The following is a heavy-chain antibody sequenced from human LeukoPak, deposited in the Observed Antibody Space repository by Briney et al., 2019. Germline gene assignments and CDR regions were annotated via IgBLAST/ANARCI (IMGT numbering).Heavy chain of an antibody. V-gene: IGHV4-39*01. CDR3: ARRSDSGSDDGEDYFDY. CDR2: TYYDGST. D-gene: IGHD1-26*01. J-gene: IGHJ4*02. Sequence: PSETLSLPCTVSGGSIYSTTFYWGWIRQPPGKGLEWNRSTYYDGSTYHNASLKSRVTMSVDTSNNQFSLMLTSVTAADTAVYFCARRSDSGSDDGEDYFDYWGQGTLVTVSS. CDR1: GGSIYSTTFY.